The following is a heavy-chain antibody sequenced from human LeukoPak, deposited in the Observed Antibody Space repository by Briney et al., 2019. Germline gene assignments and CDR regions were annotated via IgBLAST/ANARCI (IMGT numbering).Heavy chain of an antibody. CDR2: IYYSGST. Sequence: SETLSLTCTVSGDSISSYYWNWVRQSPGKGLEWIGYIYYSGSTNCDPSLKSRVTISIDTSKNQFSLKLRSVTAADTAVYYCAREVPIVRGVRWEYWGQGTLVTVSS. CDR1: GDSISSYY. J-gene: IGHJ4*02. V-gene: IGHV4-59*01. CDR3: AREVPIVRGVRWEY. D-gene: IGHD3-10*01.